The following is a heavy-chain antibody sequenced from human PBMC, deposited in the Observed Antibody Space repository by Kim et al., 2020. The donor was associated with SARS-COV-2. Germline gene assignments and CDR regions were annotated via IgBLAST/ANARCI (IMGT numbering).Heavy chain of an antibody. CDR2: ISGDGGST. Sequence: GGSLRLSCAASGFTFDDYAMHWVRQAPGKGLEWVSLISGDGGSTYYADSVKGRFTISIDNSKNSLYLQMNSLRTEDTALYYCAKDNYDFWSGPGGAIRYDYWGQGTLVAGSS. CDR1: GFTFDDYA. CDR3: AKDNYDFWSGPGGAIRYDY. V-gene: IGHV3-43*02. J-gene: IGHJ4*02. D-gene: IGHD3-3*01.